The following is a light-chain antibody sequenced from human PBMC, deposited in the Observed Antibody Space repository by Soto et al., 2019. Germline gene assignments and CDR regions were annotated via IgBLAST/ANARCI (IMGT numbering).Light chain of an antibody. CDR1: SSDVGSYNL. CDR2: EGN. Sequence: QSALTQPASVSGSPGQSITISCTGTSSDVGSYNLVSWYQQLPGKAPKLMIYEGNKRPSGVSNRFSGSKSGNTASLTISGLQAEDEADYHCCSYAGRSTYVFGTGTKVTVL. CDR3: CSYAGRSTYV. V-gene: IGLV2-23*01. J-gene: IGLJ1*01.